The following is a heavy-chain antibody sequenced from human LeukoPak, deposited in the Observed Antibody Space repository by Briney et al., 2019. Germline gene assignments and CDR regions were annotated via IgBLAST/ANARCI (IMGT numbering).Heavy chain of an antibody. CDR2: IYPGDSDT. CDR3: ARPSFSSGWTGFDY. V-gene: IGHV5-51*01. J-gene: IGHJ4*02. D-gene: IGHD6-19*01. Sequence: GEPLKISCKGSGYSFTSYWIGWVRQMPGKGLEWMGIIYPGDSDTRYSPSFQGQVTISADKSISTAYLQWSSLKASDSAIYYCARPSFSSGWTGFDYWGQGTLVTVSS. CDR1: GYSFTSYW.